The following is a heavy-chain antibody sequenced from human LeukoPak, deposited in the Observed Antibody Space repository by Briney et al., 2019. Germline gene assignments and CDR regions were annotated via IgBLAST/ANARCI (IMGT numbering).Heavy chain of an antibody. J-gene: IGHJ4*02. CDR3: ARDYRFPYYYDTSGYPPLGFDY. Sequence: GGSLRLSCAASGFTFSSYSMNWVRQAPGKGLEWVSSISSSSSYIYYADSVKGRFTISRDNAKNSLYLQMNSLRAEDTAVYYCARDYRFPYYYDTSGYPPLGFDYWGQGTLVTVSS. D-gene: IGHD3-22*01. V-gene: IGHV3-21*01. CDR1: GFTFSSYS. CDR2: ISSSSSYI.